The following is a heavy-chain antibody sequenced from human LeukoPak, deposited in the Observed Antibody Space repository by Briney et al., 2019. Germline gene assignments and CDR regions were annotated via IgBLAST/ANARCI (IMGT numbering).Heavy chain of an antibody. V-gene: IGHV1-2*02. CDR2: INPNSGGT. Sequence: GESLKISCKGSGYSFTSYWIGWVRQAPGQGLEWMGWINPNSGGTNYAQKFQGRVTMTRDTSISTAYMELSRLRSDDTAVYYCARDLYNWNDASDYWGQGTLVTVSS. D-gene: IGHD1-1*01. CDR3: ARDLYNWNDASDY. J-gene: IGHJ4*02. CDR1: GYSFTSYW.